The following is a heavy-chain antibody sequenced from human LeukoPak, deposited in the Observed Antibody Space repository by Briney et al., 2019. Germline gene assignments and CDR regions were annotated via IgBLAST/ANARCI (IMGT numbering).Heavy chain of an antibody. V-gene: IGHV3-21*01. CDR3: ARGARDLGYSSGWYFFRYYYYMDV. CDR1: GFTFSSYS. CDR2: ISSSSSYI. J-gene: IGHJ6*03. D-gene: IGHD6-19*01. Sequence: PGGSLRLSCAASGFTFSSYSMNWVRQAPGKGLEWVSSISSSSSYIYYADSVKGRFTISRDNAKNSLYLQMNSLRAEDTAVYYCARGARDLGYSSGWYFFRYYYYMDVWGKGTTVTVSS.